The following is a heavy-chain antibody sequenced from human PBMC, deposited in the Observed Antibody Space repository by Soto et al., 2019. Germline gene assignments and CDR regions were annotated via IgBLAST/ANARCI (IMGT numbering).Heavy chain of an antibody. Sequence: QVQLAESGGGVVQPGRSLRLSCAASGFTFSSNGMHWVRQAPGKGLEWVAVIWYDGSNKYYANSVKGRFTISRDNSKNTLYLQMNSLRAEDTAVYYCARWGDSKRFDYWGQGTPVTVSS. D-gene: IGHD3-16*01. CDR3: ARWGDSKRFDY. J-gene: IGHJ4*02. V-gene: IGHV3-33*01. CDR1: GFTFSSNG. CDR2: IWYDGSNK.